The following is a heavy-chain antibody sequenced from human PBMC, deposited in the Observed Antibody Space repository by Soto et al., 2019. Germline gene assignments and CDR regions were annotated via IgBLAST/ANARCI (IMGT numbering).Heavy chain of an antibody. V-gene: IGHV4-38-2*01. CDR3: ARVRYYGMDV. CDR1: GYSISSGYY. D-gene: IGHD1-1*01. Sequence: SETLSLTCAVSGYSISSGYYWGWIRQPPGKGLEWIGSIYHSGSTYYNPSLKSRVTISVDTSKNQFSLKLSSVTAADTAVYYCARVRYYGMDVWGQGTTVTVSS. CDR2: IYHSGST. J-gene: IGHJ6*02.